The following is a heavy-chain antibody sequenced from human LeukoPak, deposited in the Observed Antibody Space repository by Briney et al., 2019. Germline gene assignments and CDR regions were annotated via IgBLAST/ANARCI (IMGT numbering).Heavy chain of an antibody. CDR1: GYTFTSYD. J-gene: IGHJ6*03. CDR2: MNPNSGNT. V-gene: IGHV1-8*01. D-gene: IGHD3-3*01. CDR3: ARGHSPVLRFLGWLPAYYMDV. Sequence: ASVKVSCKASGYTFTSYDINWVRQATGQGLEWMGWMNPNSGNTGYAQKFQGRVTMTRNTSISTAYMELSSLRSEDTAVYYCARGHSPVLRFLGWLPAYYMDVWGKGTTVTVSS.